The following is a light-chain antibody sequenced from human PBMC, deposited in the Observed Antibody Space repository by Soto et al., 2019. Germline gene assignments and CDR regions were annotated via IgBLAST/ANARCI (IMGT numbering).Light chain of an antibody. V-gene: IGKV3-20*01. J-gene: IGKJ3*01. CDR2: GAS. CDR1: QSVSSSR. Sequence: EIVLTQSPATLSLSPGERATLSCRASQSVSSSRLAWYQQNPGQAPRLLIYGASSRAAGIPDRFSGSGSGTDFTLTISRVEPEDFAVYYCQQYGSSLFTFGPGTKVDIK. CDR3: QQYGSSLFT.